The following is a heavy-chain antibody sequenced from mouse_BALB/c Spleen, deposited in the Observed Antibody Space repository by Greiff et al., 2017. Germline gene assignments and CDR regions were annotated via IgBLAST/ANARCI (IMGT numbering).Heavy chain of an antibody. CDR1: GFDFSRYW. D-gene: IGHD2-1*01. Sequence: EVQLQQSGGGLVQPGGSLKLSCAASGFDFSRYWMSWVRQAPGKGLEWIGEINPDSSTINYTPSLKDKFIISRDNAKNTRDLQMSKVRSEDTALYYGARRGYGNPFAYWGQGTLVTVSA. V-gene: IGHV4-1*02. CDR3: ARRGYGNPFAY. CDR2: INPDSSTI. J-gene: IGHJ3*01.